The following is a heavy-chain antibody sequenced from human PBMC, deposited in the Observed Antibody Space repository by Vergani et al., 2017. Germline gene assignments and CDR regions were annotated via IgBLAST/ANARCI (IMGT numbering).Heavy chain of an antibody. Sequence: QLQLQESGSGLVKPSQTLSLTCAVSGGSISSGGYSWSWIRQPPGKGLEWIGYIYHSWSTYYNPSLKSRVTISVDRSKNQFSLKLSSVTAADTAVYYCARHRITYDSSGYYLGRAFDYGGQGSLVTVYS. J-gene: IGHJ4*02. CDR1: GGSISSGGYS. CDR2: IYHSWST. V-gene: IGHV4-30-2*01. D-gene: IGHD3-22*01. CDR3: ARHRITYDSSGYYLGRAFDY.